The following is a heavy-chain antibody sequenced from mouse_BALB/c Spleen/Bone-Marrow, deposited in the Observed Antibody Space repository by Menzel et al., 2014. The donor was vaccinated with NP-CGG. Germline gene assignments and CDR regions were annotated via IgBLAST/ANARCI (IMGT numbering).Heavy chain of an antibody. CDR2: IRLKSNNYAT. V-gene: IGHV6-6*02. CDR1: GFTFSNYW. J-gene: IGHJ4*01. Sequence: EVQLVESGGGLVQPGGSVKLSCVASGFTFSNYWMNWVRQSPEKGLEWVAEIRLKSNNYATHYAESVKGRFTISRDDSKSSVYLQMNNLGAEDTGIYYCARRGRGYAMDYWGQGTSVTVSS. CDR3: ARRGRGYAMDY.